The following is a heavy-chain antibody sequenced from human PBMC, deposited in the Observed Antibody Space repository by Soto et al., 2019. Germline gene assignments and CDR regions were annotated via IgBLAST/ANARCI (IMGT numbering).Heavy chain of an antibody. Sequence: QITLKESGPTVVKPTETLTLTCTFSGFSLTTSGVGVGWVRQSPGKAPEWLALIYWDYDKRYSTALNSRLLITKDTSKNQVVLPMANVDPADTATYYCAHRVLRTVFGLVTTTAIYFDFWGPGTPVVVSS. V-gene: IGHV2-5*02. D-gene: IGHD3-3*01. CDR2: IYWDYDK. J-gene: IGHJ4*02. CDR3: AHRVLRTVFGLVTTTAIYFDF. CDR1: GFSLTTSGVG.